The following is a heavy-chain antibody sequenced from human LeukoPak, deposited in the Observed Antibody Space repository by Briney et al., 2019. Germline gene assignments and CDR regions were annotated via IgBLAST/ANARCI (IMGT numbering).Heavy chain of an antibody. D-gene: IGHD5-12*01. Sequence: GGSLRLSCAASGFTFSSYAMHWVRQAPGKGLEWVAVISYDGSNKYYADSVKGRFTISRDNSKNTLYLQMNSLRAEDTAVYYCARSWLRLEGGGALDYWGQGTLVTVSS. CDR1: GFTFSSYA. J-gene: IGHJ4*02. CDR3: ARSWLRLEGGGALDY. CDR2: ISYDGSNK. V-gene: IGHV3-30-3*01.